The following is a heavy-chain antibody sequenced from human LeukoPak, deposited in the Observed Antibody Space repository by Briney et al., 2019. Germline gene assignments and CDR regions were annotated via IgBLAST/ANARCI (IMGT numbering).Heavy chain of an antibody. CDR2: IYPGDSDT. J-gene: IGHJ4*02. V-gene: IGHV5-51*01. D-gene: IGHD5-24*01. CDR3: ARGWPFDY. Sequence: GLEWMGIIYPGDSDTRYSPSFQGQVTISADKSVSTAYLQWSSLKASETAMYYCARGWPFDYWGQGTLVTVSS.